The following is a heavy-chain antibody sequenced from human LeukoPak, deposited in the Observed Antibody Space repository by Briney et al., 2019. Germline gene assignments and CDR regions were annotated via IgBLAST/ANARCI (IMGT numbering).Heavy chain of an antibody. D-gene: IGHD2-2*02. CDR3: ARPISYPSKYFDY. J-gene: IGHJ4*02. CDR1: GFTFSSYW. Sequence: GGSLRLSCAASGFTFSSYWMSWVRQAPRKGLEWVAHIKQDGSEKYYVDSVKGRFTISRDNANNSLYLQMDSLRADDTAAYYCARPISYPSKYFDYWGQGTLVTVSS. V-gene: IGHV3-7*01. CDR2: IKQDGSEK.